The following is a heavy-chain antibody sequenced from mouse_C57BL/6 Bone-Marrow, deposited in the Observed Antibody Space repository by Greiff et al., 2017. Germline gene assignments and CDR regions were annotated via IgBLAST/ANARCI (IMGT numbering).Heavy chain of an antibody. V-gene: IGHV1-81*01. D-gene: IGHD1-1*01. CDR3: ARWGYYYGRSHWYFDV. J-gene: IGHJ1*03. CDR2: IYPRSGNT. Sequence: QVHVKQSGAELARPGASVKLSCKASGYTFTSYGISWVKQRTGQGLEWIGEIYPRSGNTYYNEKFKGKATLTADKSSSTAYMELRSLTSEDSAVYFCARWGYYYGRSHWYFDVWGTGTTVTVSS. CDR1: GYTFTSYG.